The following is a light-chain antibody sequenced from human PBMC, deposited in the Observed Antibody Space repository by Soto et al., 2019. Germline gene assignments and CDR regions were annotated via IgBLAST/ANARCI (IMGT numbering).Light chain of an antibody. J-gene: IGKJ1*01. V-gene: IGKV1-5*03. Sequence: DIQMTQSPSTLSASVGDRVTITCRASQSISSWLAWYQQKPGKAPNLLIYKASSLESRVPSRFSGSGSGTEFTLTISSLQPDDFATYYCQQYNTYSRTFGQGTKVEI. CDR3: QQYNTYSRT. CDR2: KAS. CDR1: QSISSW.